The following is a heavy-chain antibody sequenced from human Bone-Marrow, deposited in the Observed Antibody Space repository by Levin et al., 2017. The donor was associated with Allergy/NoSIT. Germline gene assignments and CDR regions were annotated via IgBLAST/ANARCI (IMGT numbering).Heavy chain of an antibody. CDR2: INPNSGDT. V-gene: IGHV1-2*02. J-gene: IGHJ3*02. CDR1: GYTFTDYF. D-gene: IGHD6-19*01. Sequence: EASVKVSCKASGYTFTDYFIHWVRLAPGQGLEWMGWINPNSGDTDSSQNFQGTVTMTRDTSISTAYMEVTSLTSNDPALYYCARISSAAFDMWGQRTVVTVSS. CDR3: ARISSAAFDM.